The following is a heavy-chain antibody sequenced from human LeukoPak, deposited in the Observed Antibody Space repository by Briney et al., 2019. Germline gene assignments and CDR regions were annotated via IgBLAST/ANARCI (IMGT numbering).Heavy chain of an antibody. CDR1: GGSISSGSYY. D-gene: IGHD2-2*01. V-gene: IGHV4-61*02. CDR2: IYTSGST. J-gene: IGHJ6*03. CDR3: ARGGRCSSTSCYRGVNYYMDV. Sequence: PSETLSLTCTVSGGSISSGSYYWSWIRQPAGKGLEWIGRIYTSGSTNYNPSLKSRVTISVDTSKNQFSLKLSSVTAADRAVYYCARGGRCSSTSCYRGVNYYMDVWGKGTTVTVSS.